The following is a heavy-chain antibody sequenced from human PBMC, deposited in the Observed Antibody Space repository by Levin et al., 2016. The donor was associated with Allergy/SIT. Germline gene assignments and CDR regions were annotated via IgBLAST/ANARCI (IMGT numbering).Heavy chain of an antibody. J-gene: IGHJ3*01. D-gene: IGHD3-3*01. CDR2: ISTHNGNT. CDR3: AKVRQAYDDFWSGYYAGGNDAFDF. V-gene: IGHV1-18*01. Sequence: ASVKVSCKSSGYTFTSYSINWVRQAPGQGLEWMGGISTHNGNTNYAQKFQGRVTMTTDTSTTTAHMELRSLRSDDTAVYYCAKVRQAYDDFWSGYYAGGNDAFDFWGQGTMVTVSS. CDR1: GYTFTSYS.